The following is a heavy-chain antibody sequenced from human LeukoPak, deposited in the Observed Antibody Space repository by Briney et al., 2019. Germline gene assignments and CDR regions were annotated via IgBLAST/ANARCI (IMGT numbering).Heavy chain of an antibody. CDR1: GFTVSSYS. CDR2: ISSSSSYI. V-gene: IGHV3-21*01. J-gene: IGHJ4*02. D-gene: IGHD3-22*01. CDR3: AKEKSGYYTGYFDY. Sequence: GGSLRLSCAASGFTVSSYSMNWVRQAPGKGLEWVSSISSSSSYIYYADSVKGRFTISRDNAKNSLYPQMNSLRAEDTAVYYCAKEKSGYYTGYFDYWGQGILVTVSS.